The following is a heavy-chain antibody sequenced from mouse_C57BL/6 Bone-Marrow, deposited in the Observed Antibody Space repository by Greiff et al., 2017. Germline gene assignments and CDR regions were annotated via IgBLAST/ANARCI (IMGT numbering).Heavy chain of an antibody. V-gene: IGHV1-69*01. J-gene: IGHJ2*01. CDR3: ARSIYYGSSLDY. D-gene: IGHD1-1*01. Sequence: QVQLQQSGPELVKPGASVKLSCKASGYTFTSYDINWVKQRPGQGLEWIGEIDPSDSYTNYNQKFKGKSTLTVDKSSSTAYMQLSSLTSEDSAVYYCARSIYYGSSLDYWGQGTTLTVSS. CDR2: IDPSDSYT. CDR1: GYTFTSYD.